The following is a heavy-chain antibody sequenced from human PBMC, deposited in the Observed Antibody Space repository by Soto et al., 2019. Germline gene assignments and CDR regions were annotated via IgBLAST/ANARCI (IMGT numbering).Heavy chain of an antibody. Sequence: PGGSLRLSCAASGFTVSSNYMSWVRQAPGKGLEWVSVIYSGGSTYYADSVKGRFTISRDNSKNTLYLQMNSLRAEDTAVYYCARSRDYDFWSGYYSAPYYYMDVWGKGTTVTVSS. CDR2: IYSGGST. J-gene: IGHJ6*03. V-gene: IGHV3-66*01. CDR1: GFTVSSNY. D-gene: IGHD3-3*01. CDR3: ARSRDYDFWSGYYSAPYYYMDV.